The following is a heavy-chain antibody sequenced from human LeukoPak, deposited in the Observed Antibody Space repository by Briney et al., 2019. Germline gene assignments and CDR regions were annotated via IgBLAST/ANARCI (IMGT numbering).Heavy chain of an antibody. CDR1: GFTFRSYA. CDR2: ISWDGTIK. CDR3: AKEVVYGDYVSDY. D-gene: IGHD4-17*01. V-gene: IGHV3-30-3*01. J-gene: IGHJ4*02. Sequence: GGSLRLSCAASGFTFRSYAIHWVRQAPGKGLEWVAFISWDGTIKYYADSVKGRFSISRDNSKNTLYLQMNSLRAEDTAVYYCAKEVVYGDYVSDYWGQGTLVTVSS.